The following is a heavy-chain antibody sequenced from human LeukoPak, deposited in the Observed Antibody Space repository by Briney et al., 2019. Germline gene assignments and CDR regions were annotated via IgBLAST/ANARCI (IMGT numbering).Heavy chain of an antibody. CDR1: GYTFTGKY. J-gene: IGHJ4*02. Sequence: ASVKVSCKASGYTFTGKYIHWVRQAPGQGLEWMGWINPNSGGTHYAQKFQGRVTMTRDTSISTAYMELSRLRSDDTAVYFCARGYYYDSSGYFDLDYWSQGTLVTVSS. V-gene: IGHV1-2*02. CDR3: ARGYYYDSSGYFDLDY. D-gene: IGHD3-22*01. CDR2: INPNSGGT.